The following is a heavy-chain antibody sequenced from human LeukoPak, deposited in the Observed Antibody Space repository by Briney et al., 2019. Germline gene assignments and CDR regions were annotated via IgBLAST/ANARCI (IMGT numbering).Heavy chain of an antibody. V-gene: IGHV4-59*01. CDR3: ARASYYDFWSGYYGPNWFDP. CDR1: GGSISSYY. CDR2: IYYSGST. J-gene: IGHJ5*02. Sequence: SETLSLTCTVSGGSISSYYWSWIRQPPGKGLEWIGYIYYSGSTNYNPSLKSRVTISVDTSKNQFSLKLSSVTAADTAVYYCARASYYDFWSGYYGPNWFDPWGQGTLVTVSS. D-gene: IGHD3-3*01.